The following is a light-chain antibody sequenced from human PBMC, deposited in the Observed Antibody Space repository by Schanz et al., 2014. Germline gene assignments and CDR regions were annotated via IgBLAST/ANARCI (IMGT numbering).Light chain of an antibody. J-gene: IGLJ3*02. CDR3: AAWDDSLNGFWV. V-gene: IGLV3-21*02. CDR1: NIGSKT. Sequence: SYELTQPPSVSVAPGETARLTCDGYNIGSKTVHWYQQKAGQAPVMVVYEDSDRPSGVPDRFSGSNSGTSASLAISGLQSEDEADYYCAAWDDSLNGFWVFGGGTKLTVL. CDR2: EDS.